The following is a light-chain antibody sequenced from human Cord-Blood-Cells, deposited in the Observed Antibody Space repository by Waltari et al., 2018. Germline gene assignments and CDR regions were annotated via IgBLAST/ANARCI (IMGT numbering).Light chain of an antibody. Sequence: DIQMTQSPSSVYASVGDRVTITCRASQGISSWLAWYQQKPGKAPKLLIYAISSLQSGVASRFSGSGSETDFSLTISSLQPEDYYCQQANSFPGTFGQGTKVEIK. V-gene: IGKV1-12*01. CDR1: QGISSW. CDR3: QQANSFPGT. CDR2: AIS. J-gene: IGKJ1*01.